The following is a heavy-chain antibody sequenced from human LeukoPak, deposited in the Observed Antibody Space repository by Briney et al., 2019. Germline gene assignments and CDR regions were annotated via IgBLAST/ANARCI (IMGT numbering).Heavy chain of an antibody. Sequence: ASVRVSCKASGYIFNTYGINWVRQAPGRGLEWMGRMSTYSENTNYAQDFQGRVTMTTDTSTSTAYMELRSLKSDDTAVYYCARDSTTVVTMSRLRSPVEYWGRGTLVTVSS. CDR1: GYIFNTYG. D-gene: IGHD4-23*01. CDR2: MSTYSENT. V-gene: IGHV1-18*01. CDR3: ARDSTTVVTMSRLRSPVEY. J-gene: IGHJ4*02.